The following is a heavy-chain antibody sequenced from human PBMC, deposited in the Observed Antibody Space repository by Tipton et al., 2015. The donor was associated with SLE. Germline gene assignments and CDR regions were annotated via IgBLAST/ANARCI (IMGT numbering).Heavy chain of an antibody. CDR2: IDYSGST. CDR3: ARVFDWYHAFDI. D-gene: IGHD3-9*01. J-gene: IGHJ3*02. Sequence: TLSLTCTVSGGSFSSDRYYWGWIRQPPGKGLEWIGYIDYSGSTNYNPSLKSRVTLSVDTSKNQFSLKLSSVTAADTAVYYCARVFDWYHAFDIWGQGTMVTVSS. CDR1: GGSFSSDRYY. V-gene: IGHV4-61*01.